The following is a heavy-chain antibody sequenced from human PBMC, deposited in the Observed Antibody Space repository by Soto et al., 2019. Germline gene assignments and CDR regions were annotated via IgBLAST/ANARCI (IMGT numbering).Heavy chain of an antibody. J-gene: IGHJ6*03. V-gene: IGHV1-18*01. CDR3: ARGGIVVVPAAMPVSYYYYYMDV. D-gene: IGHD2-2*01. Sequence: ASVKVSCKASGYTFTSYGISWVRQAPGQGLEWMGWISAYNGNTNYAQKLQGRVTMTTDTSTSTAYMELRSLRSDDTAVYYCARGGIVVVPAAMPVSYYYYYMDVWGKGTTVTVSS. CDR1: GYTFTSYG. CDR2: ISAYNGNT.